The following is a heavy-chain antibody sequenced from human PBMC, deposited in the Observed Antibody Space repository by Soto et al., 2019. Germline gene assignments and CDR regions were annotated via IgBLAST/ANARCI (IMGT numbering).Heavy chain of an antibody. V-gene: IGHV1-46*03. D-gene: IGHD2-2*02. CDR1: GYTFTSYF. J-gene: IGHJ5*02. Sequence: ASVKVSCKASGYTFTSYFMHWVRQAPGQGLERMWIINPSGGSTTYAQKFQDRVTMTRDTSTSTVYMELSSLRSEDTAVYYCARRSCSDTNCYNNYFDPWGQGTLVTVSS. CDR2: INPSGGST. CDR3: ARRSCSDTNCYNNYFDP.